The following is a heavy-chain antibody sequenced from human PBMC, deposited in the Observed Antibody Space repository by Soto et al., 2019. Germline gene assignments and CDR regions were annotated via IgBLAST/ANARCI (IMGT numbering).Heavy chain of an antibody. J-gene: IGHJ6*02. V-gene: IGHV3-15*01. CDR1: GFTFSNAW. D-gene: IGHD6-13*01. CDR2: IKSKTDGETT. Sequence: GGSLILSCAASGFTFSNAWMSWVRQAPGKGLECVGRIKSKTDGETTDYAAPVKGRFTISRDDSKNTLYLQMNSLKTEDTAVYYCTTGEQQLVRNHRYYYYYGMDVWGQGTTVTVSS. CDR3: TTGEQQLVRNHRYYYYYGMDV.